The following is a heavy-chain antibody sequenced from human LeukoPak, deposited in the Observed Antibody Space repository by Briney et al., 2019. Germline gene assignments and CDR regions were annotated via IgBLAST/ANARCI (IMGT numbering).Heavy chain of an antibody. D-gene: IGHD3-3*01. Sequence: SGTLSLTCAVSGGSISSRNWWSWVRQPPGKGLEWIGEIYHSGATNYNPSLKSRVTMSIDKSKDQFSLKLSSVTAADTAVYYCAKSDFWSGEAGSDNWGQGTLVIVSS. CDR3: AKSDFWSGEAGSDN. V-gene: IGHV4-4*02. J-gene: IGHJ4*02. CDR2: IYHSGAT. CDR1: GGSISSRNW.